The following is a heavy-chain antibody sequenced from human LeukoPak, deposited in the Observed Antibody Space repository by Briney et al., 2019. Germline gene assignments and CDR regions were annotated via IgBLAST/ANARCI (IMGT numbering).Heavy chain of an antibody. CDR2: IKQDGSEK. CDR3: ARGLGYIVATIMYYYYMDV. V-gene: IGHV3-7*01. CDR1: GFTFSSYW. D-gene: IGHD5-12*01. Sequence: GGSLRLSCAASGFTFSSYWMSWVRQAPGKGLEWVANIKQDGSEKYYVDSVKGRFTISRDNAKNSLYLQMNSLRAEDTAVYYCARGLGYIVATIMYYYYMDVWGQGTTVTVSS. J-gene: IGHJ6*03.